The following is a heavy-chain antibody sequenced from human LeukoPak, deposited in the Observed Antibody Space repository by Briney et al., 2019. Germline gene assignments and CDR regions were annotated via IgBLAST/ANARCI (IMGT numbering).Heavy chain of an antibody. V-gene: IGHV3-30-3*01. CDR3: AREPGPDNLTYYYGMDV. D-gene: IGHD3-9*01. Sequence: GGSLGLSCAASGFIFNNYAMHWVRQAPGKGLEWVAVTSYDGSNKYYADSVKGRFTISRDNSKNTLYLQMSSLRTEDTAVYYCAREPGPDNLTYYYGMDVWGQGTTVTVSS. J-gene: IGHJ6*02. CDR2: TSYDGSNK. CDR1: GFIFNNYA.